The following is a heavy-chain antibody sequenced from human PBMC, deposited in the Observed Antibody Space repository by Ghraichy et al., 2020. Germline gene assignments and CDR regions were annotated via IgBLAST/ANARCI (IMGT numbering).Heavy chain of an antibody. CDR3: AKGGYYDSSGYYRMGYFDY. Sequence: GGSLRLSCAASGFTFSSYGMHWVRQAPGKGLEWVAVISYDGSNKYYADSVKGRFTISRDNSKNTLYLQMNSLRAEDTAVYYCAKGGYYDSSGYYRMGYFDYWGQGTLVTVSS. CDR2: ISYDGSNK. CDR1: GFTFSSYG. D-gene: IGHD3-22*01. J-gene: IGHJ4*02. V-gene: IGHV3-30*18.